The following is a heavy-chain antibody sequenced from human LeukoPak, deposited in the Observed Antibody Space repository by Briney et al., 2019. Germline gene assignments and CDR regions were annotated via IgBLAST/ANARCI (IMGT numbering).Heavy chain of an antibody. D-gene: IGHD5-18*01. J-gene: IGHJ5*02. CDR3: ARERGKYSYGP. CDR2: INAGNGNT. V-gene: IGHV1-3*01. Sequence: ASVKVSCKPSGYSFTGYYIHWVRQAPGQRLEWMGWINAGNGNTKYSQKFQGRGTITRDTSASTAYMELSSLRSEDTAVYYCARERGKYSYGPWGQGTLVTVSS. CDR1: GYSFTGYY.